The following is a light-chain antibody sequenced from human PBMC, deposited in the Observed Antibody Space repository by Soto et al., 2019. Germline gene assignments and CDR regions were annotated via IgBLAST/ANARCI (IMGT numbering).Light chain of an antibody. CDR2: DVS. J-gene: IGLJ2*01. CDR3: CSYADTYVI. CDR1: SSVVDAYNY. Sequence: QSVLTQPRSVSGSPGQSVTVSCTGISSVVDAYNYVSWYQHHPGKAPKLVIYDVSQRPSGVPDRFSGSKSANTASLTISGLQAEDEADYYCCSYADTYVIFGGGTKLTV. V-gene: IGLV2-11*01.